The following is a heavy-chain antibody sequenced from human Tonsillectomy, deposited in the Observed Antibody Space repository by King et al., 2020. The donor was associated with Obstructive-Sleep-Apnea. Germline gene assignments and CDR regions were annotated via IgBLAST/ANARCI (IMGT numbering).Heavy chain of an antibody. Sequence: VQLVESGGGLVQPGGSLRLSCAASGFTFSSYAMSWVRQAPGKGLEWVSAISGSGGSTYYADSVKGRFTISRDNSKNTLYLQMNSLRAEYTDVYYCAKDGWDWSRTSCYRGPDYYYYYGMDVWGQGTTVTVSS. CDR2: ISGSGGST. D-gene: IGHD2-2*01. J-gene: IGHJ6*02. CDR3: AKDGWDWSRTSCYRGPDYYYYYGMDV. CDR1: GFTFSSYA. V-gene: IGHV3-23*04.